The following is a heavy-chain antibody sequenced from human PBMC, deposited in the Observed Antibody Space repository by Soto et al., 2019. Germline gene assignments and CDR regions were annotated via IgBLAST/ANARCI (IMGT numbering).Heavy chain of an antibody. CDR3: AKVSRITIFGGGWFDP. J-gene: IGHJ5*02. D-gene: IGHD3-3*01. Sequence: LSETLSLTCAFYGGSSSDYSWIWIRQPPGKGLEWIGEINHRGQSNYKPSLKSRTIISVDKSKNQVSLSLNSVTAADTAVYYCAKVSRITIFGGGWFDPWGQGTLVTVSS. V-gene: IGHV4-34*01. CDR1: GGSSSDYS. CDR2: INHRGQS.